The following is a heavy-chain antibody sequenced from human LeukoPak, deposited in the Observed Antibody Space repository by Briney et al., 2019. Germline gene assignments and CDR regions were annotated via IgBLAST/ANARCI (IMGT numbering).Heavy chain of an antibody. D-gene: IGHD2-15*01. V-gene: IGHV1-18*01. Sequence: ASVKVSCKASGYTFTSYGISWVRQAPGQGLEWMGWISAYNGNTNYAQKLQGRVTMTTDTSTSTAYMELRSLRSDDTAVYYCARVDADANCSGGSCYQVTPNIDYWGQGTLVTVSS. CDR1: GYTFTSYG. CDR2: ISAYNGNT. CDR3: ARVDADANCSGGSCYQVTPNIDY. J-gene: IGHJ4*02.